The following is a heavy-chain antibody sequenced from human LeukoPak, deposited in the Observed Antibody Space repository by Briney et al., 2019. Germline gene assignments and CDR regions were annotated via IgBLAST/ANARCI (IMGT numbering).Heavy chain of an antibody. J-gene: IGHJ2*01. CDR2: VSTTGDIR. CDR3: ARYSRWGTGNWYFDL. CDR1: GFTFSGYE. Sequence: GGSLRLSCAGSGFTFSGYEMNWVRQAPGKGLEWLSYVSTTGDIRHYADSVTGRFTISRDNAENALHLQMNSLRVEDTAIYYCARYSRWGTGNWYFDLWGRGTLVTVSS. V-gene: IGHV3-48*03. D-gene: IGHD6-6*01.